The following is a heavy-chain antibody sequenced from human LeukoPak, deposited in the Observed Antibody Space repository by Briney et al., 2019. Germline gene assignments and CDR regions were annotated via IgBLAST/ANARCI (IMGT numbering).Heavy chain of an antibody. CDR3: ARGHLGYCSSTSCYTFSY. CDR1: GGSFSGYY. Sequence: PSETLSLTCAVYGGSFSGYYWSWIRQPPGKGLEWIGEINHSGSTNYNPSLKSRVTIPVDTSKNQFSLKLSSVTAADTAVYYCARGHLGYCSSTSCYTFSYWGQGTLVTVSS. D-gene: IGHD2-2*02. J-gene: IGHJ4*02. V-gene: IGHV4-34*01. CDR2: INHSGST.